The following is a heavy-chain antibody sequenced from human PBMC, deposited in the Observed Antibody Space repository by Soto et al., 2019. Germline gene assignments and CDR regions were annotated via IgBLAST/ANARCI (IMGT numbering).Heavy chain of an antibody. J-gene: IGHJ4*02. D-gene: IGHD3-3*01. Sequence: QVQLVESGGGVVQPGRSLRLSCAASGFTFSSYAMHWVRQAPGKGREGVAVISYDGSNKYYADSVKGRFTISRDNSKNTLYLQMNSLRAEDTAVYYCARDKGVWSGYNYFDYWGQGTLVTVSS. CDR3: ARDKGVWSGYNYFDY. V-gene: IGHV3-30-3*01. CDR2: ISYDGSNK. CDR1: GFTFSSYA.